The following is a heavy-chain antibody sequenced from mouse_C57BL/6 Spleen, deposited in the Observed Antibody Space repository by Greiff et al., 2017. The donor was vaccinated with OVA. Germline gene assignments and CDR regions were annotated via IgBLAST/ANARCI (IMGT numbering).Heavy chain of an antibody. D-gene: IGHD1-1*01. V-gene: IGHV1-64*01. CDR1: GYTFTSYW. CDR3: AIDYSTTGSATGAMDY. J-gene: IGHJ4*01. Sequence: QVQLQQPGAELVKPGASVKLSCKASGYTFTSYWMHWVKQRPGQGLEWIGMIHPNSGSTNYNEKFKSKATLTVDKSSSTAYMPLSSLTSEDPAVYYGAIDYSTTGSATGAMDYWGQGTSVTVSS. CDR2: IHPNSGST.